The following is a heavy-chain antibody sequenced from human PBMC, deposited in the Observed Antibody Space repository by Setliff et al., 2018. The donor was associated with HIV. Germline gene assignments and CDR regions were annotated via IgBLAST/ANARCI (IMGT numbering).Heavy chain of an antibody. D-gene: IGHD1-26*01. CDR2: IYYIGNT. Sequence: SETLSLTCAVSGGSINSYYWSWIRQPPGKGLEWIGYIYYIGNTNYNPSLKSRVTISVDTSKNQFSLKLSSVAAADTAVYYCARVRGSSYFGTFDYWGQGALVTVSS. CDR3: ARVRGSSYFGTFDY. CDR1: GGSINSYY. J-gene: IGHJ4*02. V-gene: IGHV4-59*01.